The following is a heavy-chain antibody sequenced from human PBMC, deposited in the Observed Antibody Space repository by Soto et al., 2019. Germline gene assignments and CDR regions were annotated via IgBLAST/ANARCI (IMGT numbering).Heavy chain of an antibody. CDR1: GFAVSSKY. V-gene: IGHV3-53*01. CDR3: VQSPGWPGFEL. Sequence: EVQLVESGGGLIQPGGSLRLSCAASGFAVSSKYMTWVRQAPGKGLEWVSVIYGGGTTYYADSVKGRFTISRGACKSTWYLHMSIRRAEDCAVYYCVQSPGWPGFELGGQGVLVAGYS. CDR2: IYGGGTT. D-gene: IGHD6-19*01. J-gene: IGHJ4*02.